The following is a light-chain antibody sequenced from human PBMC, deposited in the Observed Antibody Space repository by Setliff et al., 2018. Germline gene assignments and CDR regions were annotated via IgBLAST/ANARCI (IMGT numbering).Light chain of an antibody. CDR1: SSDIGAYTY. V-gene: IGLV2-14*03. Sequence: QSALTQPASMSGSPGQSITISCTGTSSDIGAYTYVSWYQQHPGKAPKLLISDVSYRPSGVSHRFSGSKSGNTASLTISWLQAEDEADYYCSSYTTSSLRVFGGGTNHRP. CDR2: DVS. CDR3: SSYTTSSLRV. J-gene: IGLJ2*01.